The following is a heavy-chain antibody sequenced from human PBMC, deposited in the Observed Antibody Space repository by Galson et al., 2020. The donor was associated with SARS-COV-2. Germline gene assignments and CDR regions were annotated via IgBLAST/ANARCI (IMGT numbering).Heavy chain of an antibody. CDR1: GYTLTELS. J-gene: IGHJ4*02. V-gene: IGHV1-24*01. CDR2: FDPEDGET. CDR3: ATAILASTMIGPSYFDY. D-gene: IGHD3-22*01. Sequence: ASVKVSCKVSGYTLTELSMHWVRQAPGKGLEWMGGFDPEDGETIYAQKFQGRVTMTEDTSTDTAYMELSSLRSEDTAVYYCATAILASTMIGPSYFDYWGQVTLVTVSS.